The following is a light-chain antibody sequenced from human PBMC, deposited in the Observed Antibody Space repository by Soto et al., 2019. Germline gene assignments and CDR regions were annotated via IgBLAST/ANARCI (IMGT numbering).Light chain of an antibody. CDR1: QGISNY. CDR3: QKYNSAPRT. CDR2: GAS. Sequence: DIPMTQSPSSLSASVGDRVTITCRASQGISNYLAWYQQKPGKVPQLLIYGASNLQLGVPFRFSGSGSGTDFTLTISSLQPEDVATYYCQKYNSAPRTFGQGTKVEI. J-gene: IGKJ1*01. V-gene: IGKV1-27*01.